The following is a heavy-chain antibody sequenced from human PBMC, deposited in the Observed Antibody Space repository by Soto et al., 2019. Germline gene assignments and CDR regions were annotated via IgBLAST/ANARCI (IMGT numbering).Heavy chain of an antibody. J-gene: IGHJ5*02. CDR1: GGTFSRHS. D-gene: IGHD3-22*01. CDR2: IIPIFGTA. Sequence: SVKVSCQASGGTFSRHSIRWVRQALGQGLEWMGGIIPIFGTANYAQKFQGRVTITADESTSTAYMELSSLRSEDTAVYYCAREKYYDSSGPLDPWGQGTLVTGSS. V-gene: IGHV1-69*13. CDR3: AREKYYDSSGPLDP.